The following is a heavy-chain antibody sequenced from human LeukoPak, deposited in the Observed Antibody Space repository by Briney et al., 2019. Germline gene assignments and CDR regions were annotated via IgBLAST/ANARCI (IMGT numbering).Heavy chain of an antibody. D-gene: IGHD2-15*01. CDR3: AKAPVTTCSGAYCYPFDY. CDR1: GFTFSNSG. CDR2: IRYDGRIQ. V-gene: IGHV3-30*02. Sequence: PGGSLRLSCAASGFTFSNSGMHWVRQALGKGLEWVAFIRYDGRIQYYADSVKGRFTISRDSSKNTLYLQMNSLRAGDAAVYYCAKAPVTTCSGAYCYPFDYWSQGTLVTVSS. J-gene: IGHJ4*02.